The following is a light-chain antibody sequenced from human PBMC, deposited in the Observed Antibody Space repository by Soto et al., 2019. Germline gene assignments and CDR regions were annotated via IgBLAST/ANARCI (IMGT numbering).Light chain of an antibody. J-gene: IGLJ3*02. V-gene: IGLV1-51*02. Sequence: QSVLTQPPSVSAAPGQKVAISCFGSTSNIGNNHVSWYQQLPGTAPKVLIYEDNKRPSGIPDRFSGSKSGTSATLGITGLQAGDEADYYCGTWDGKVLGGGTQLTVL. CDR1: TSNIGNNH. CDR3: GTWDGKV. CDR2: EDN.